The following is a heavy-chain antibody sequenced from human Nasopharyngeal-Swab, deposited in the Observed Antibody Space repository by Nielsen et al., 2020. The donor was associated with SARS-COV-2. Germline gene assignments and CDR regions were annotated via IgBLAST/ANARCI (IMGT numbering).Heavy chain of an antibody. J-gene: IGHJ4*02. D-gene: IGHD3-3*01. CDR3: ARQYSFGYYFDY. V-gene: IGHV3-30-3*01. CDR2: ISYDGSNK. Sequence: VRQAPGKGLEWVAVISYDGSNKYYADSVKGRFTISRDNSKNTLYLQMNSLRAEDTAIYYCARQYSFGYYFDYWGQGTLVTVSS.